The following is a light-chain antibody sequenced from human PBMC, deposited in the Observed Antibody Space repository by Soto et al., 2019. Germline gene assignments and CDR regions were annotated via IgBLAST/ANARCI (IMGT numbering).Light chain of an antibody. Sequence: ETVMTQSPGTLSVSLGERATLSCRCSQSVSIHLAWYQQKPGQAPRLLIYDTSTRATGIPARFSGSGSGTEFTLTISSLQSEDFAVYYCQQYSNWPPITFGQGTRLEIK. CDR3: QQYSNWPPIT. J-gene: IGKJ5*01. V-gene: IGKV3-15*01. CDR2: DTS. CDR1: QSVSIH.